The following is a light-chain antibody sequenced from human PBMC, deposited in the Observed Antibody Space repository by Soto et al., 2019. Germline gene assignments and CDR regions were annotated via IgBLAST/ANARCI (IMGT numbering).Light chain of an antibody. Sequence: QSALTQPASVSGSPGQTITISCTGTSSDVGGYAYVSWYQQYPGKVPKLVISAVSNRPSGVSHRFSGSRSGNTASLTISGLQAEDEADYHCSSYTSSTTPVFGGGTKVTVL. J-gene: IGLJ2*01. CDR1: SSDVGGYAY. CDR2: AVS. V-gene: IGLV2-14*01. CDR3: SSYTSSTTPV.